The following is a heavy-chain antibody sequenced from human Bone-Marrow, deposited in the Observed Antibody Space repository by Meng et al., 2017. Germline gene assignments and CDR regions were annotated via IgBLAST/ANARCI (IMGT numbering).Heavy chain of an antibody. D-gene: IGHD5-18*01. CDR3: ARQKFSYGLGPPAY. J-gene: IGHJ4*02. CDR2: INHRGST. Sequence: QVQLQQWVAGRLKPPETLSLTCGVYGGSFRGYFLAWIRQPPGKGLEWIGEINHRGSTNYNPSLKSRVTISVDTAKSQVSLNLSSVTAADTAVYYCARQKFSYGLGPPAYWGQGTLVTVSS. V-gene: IGHV4-34*01. CDR1: GGSFRGYF.